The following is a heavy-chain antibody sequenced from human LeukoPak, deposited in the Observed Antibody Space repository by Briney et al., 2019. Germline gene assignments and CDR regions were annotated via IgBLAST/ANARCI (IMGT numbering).Heavy chain of an antibody. V-gene: IGHV1-18*01. CDR1: GYTFTSYG. D-gene: IGHD3-22*01. Sequence: AASVKVSCKASGYTFTSYGISWVRQAPGQALEWMGWISGYNGNTNYAQKLQGRVTMTTDTSTSTAYMELRSLRSDDTAVYYCARDFHSSGYYHYFHYWGQGTLVPVSS. J-gene: IGHJ4*02. CDR2: ISGYNGNT. CDR3: ARDFHSSGYYHYFHY.